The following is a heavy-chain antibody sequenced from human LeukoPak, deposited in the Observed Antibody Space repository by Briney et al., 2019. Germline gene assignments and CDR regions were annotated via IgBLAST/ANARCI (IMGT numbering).Heavy chain of an antibody. V-gene: IGHV1-2*02. CDR1: GYTFTGYY. Sequence: AASVTVSCKASGYTFTGYYMHWVRQAPGQGLEWMGWINPNSGGTNYAQKFQGRVTMTRDTSISTAYMELSRLRSDDTAVYYCASTPLYYYGSGIGSPFDYWGQGTLVTVSS. CDR2: INPNSGGT. D-gene: IGHD3-10*01. J-gene: IGHJ4*02. CDR3: ASTPLYYYGSGIGSPFDY.